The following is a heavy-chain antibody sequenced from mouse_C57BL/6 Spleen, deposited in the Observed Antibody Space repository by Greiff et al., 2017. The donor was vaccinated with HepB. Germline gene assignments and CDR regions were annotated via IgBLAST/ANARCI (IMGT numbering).Heavy chain of an antibody. J-gene: IGHJ2*01. CDR2: ISSGGSYT. Sequence: EVQLQESGGDLVKPGGSLKLSCAASGFTFSSYGMSWVRQTPDKRLEWVATISSGGSYTYYPDSVKGRFTISRDNAKNTLDLQMSSLKSEDTAMYYCARRGSNYPYFDYWGQGTTLTVSS. V-gene: IGHV5-6*01. CDR1: GFTFSSYG. CDR3: ARRGSNYPYFDY. D-gene: IGHD2-5*01.